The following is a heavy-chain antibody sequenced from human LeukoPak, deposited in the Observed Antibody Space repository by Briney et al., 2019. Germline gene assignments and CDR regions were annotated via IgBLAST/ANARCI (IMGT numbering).Heavy chain of an antibody. J-gene: IGHJ6*02. CDR2: ITGSGGNT. V-gene: IGHV3-23*01. D-gene: IGHD1-26*01. Sequence: GGSLRFSCIASGFTFSDSAMNWVRRAPGTGLEWVSAITGSGGNTYYADSVRDRFTISRDNSKNSLYLQMNSLRAKDTAVYYCAKSQREACCYGMDVWGQGTTVTVS. CDR1: GFTFSDSA. CDR3: AKSQREACCYGMDV.